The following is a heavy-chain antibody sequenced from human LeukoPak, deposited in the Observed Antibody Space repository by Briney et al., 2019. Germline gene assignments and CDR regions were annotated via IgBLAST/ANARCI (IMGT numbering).Heavy chain of an antibody. D-gene: IGHD3-10*01. Sequence: GGSLRLSCAASGFTFSSSAMSWVRQAPGKGLEWVSVIYSGGSTYYADSVKGRFTISRDNSKNTLYLQMNSLRAEDTAVYYCARGMVNDYWGQGTLVTVSS. J-gene: IGHJ4*02. CDR3: ARGMVNDY. CDR2: IYSGGST. V-gene: IGHV3-53*01. CDR1: GFTFSSSA.